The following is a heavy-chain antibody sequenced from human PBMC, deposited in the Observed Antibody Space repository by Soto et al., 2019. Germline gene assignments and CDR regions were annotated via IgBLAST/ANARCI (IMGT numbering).Heavy chain of an antibody. J-gene: IGHJ2*01. CDR3: ARVDSYWYFDL. V-gene: IGHV3-48*01. CDR2: ISSSSSTV. CDR1: GFQFSSYS. D-gene: IGHD2-2*03. Sequence: EVQVEESGGGLVQPGGSLRLACAASGFQFSSYSMNWVRQAPGKGLEWVSYISSSSSTVYYADSVKGRFTMSRDNAKKSLYLQMNSLRAEDTAVYYCARVDSYWYFDLWGRCTLVTVSS.